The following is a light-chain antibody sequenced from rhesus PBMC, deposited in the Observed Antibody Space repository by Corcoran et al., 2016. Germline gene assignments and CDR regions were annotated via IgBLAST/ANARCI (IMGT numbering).Light chain of an antibody. Sequence: DIQMTLSPSSLSASVGDRVTITCQASQGISSWLAWYQQKPGKAPKLLIYAASSLQRGVPSRFSGSGSGTDVTLTVRSLQPEDLATYYCQQHNTYPWTFGQGTKVESK. J-gene: IGKJ1*01. CDR1: QGISSW. V-gene: IGKV1-33*02. CDR2: AAS. CDR3: QQHNTYPWT.